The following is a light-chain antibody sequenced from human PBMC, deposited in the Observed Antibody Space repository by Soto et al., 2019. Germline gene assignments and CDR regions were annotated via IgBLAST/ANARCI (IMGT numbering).Light chain of an antibody. CDR3: QQYATSPLT. J-gene: IGKJ4*01. V-gene: IGKV3-20*01. Sequence: EIVLTQSPGTLSLSPGERATLSCRASQSVGRNYLAWYQQKPGQAPRLLIHGASSRATGIPDRFSGSGSGTDFTLTISRLEPEYFAVYYCQQYATSPLTFGGGTKVEIK. CDR1: QSVGRNY. CDR2: GAS.